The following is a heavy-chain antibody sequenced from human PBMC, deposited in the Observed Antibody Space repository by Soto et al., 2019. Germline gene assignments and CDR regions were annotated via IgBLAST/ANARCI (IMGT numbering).Heavy chain of an antibody. CDR2: IVPLFGTA. V-gene: IGHV1-69*06. Sequence: QVQLVQSGAEVKKPGSSVKVSCKASGGTFSSHAISWGRQAPGQGLEWMGGIVPLFGTANYAQKFQGRVTITADKSTNTAYMELRSLTSEDTAVYYRARGDDFDYYYTMDVWGQGTTVTVSS. J-gene: IGHJ6*02. D-gene: IGHD3-16*01. CDR3: ARGDDFDYYYTMDV. CDR1: GGTFSSHA.